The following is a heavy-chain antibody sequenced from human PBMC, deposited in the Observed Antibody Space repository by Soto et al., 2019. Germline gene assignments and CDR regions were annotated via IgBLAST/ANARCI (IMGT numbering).Heavy chain of an antibody. D-gene: IGHD6-6*01. CDR2: IDPSDSYT. J-gene: IGHJ6*02. CDR1: GYSFTSYW. Sequence: SGESLKISCKGSGYSFTSYWISWVRQMPGKGLEWMGRIDPSDSYTNYSPSFQGHVTISADKSISTAYLQWSSLKASDTAMYYCARYSSSSLYYYYGMDVWGQGTTVTVSS. CDR3: ARYSSSSLYYYYGMDV. V-gene: IGHV5-10-1*01.